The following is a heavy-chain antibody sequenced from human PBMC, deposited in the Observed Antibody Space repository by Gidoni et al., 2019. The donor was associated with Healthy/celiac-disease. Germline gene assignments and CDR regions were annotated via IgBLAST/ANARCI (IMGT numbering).Heavy chain of an antibody. CDR1: GFTFSSSG. V-gene: IGHV3-33*01. D-gene: IGHD3-10*01. CDR2: IWYDGSNK. Sequence: QVQLVESGGGVVQPGRSLRLSCAASGFTFSSSGMHWGRHAPVKGLEWVAVIWYDGSNKYYADAGNGRFTISRDKSKNTLYLQMNSLRAEDTAVYYCARDPLPKITMVRGVIINYYYYGMDVWGQGTTVTVSS. J-gene: IGHJ6*02. CDR3: ARDPLPKITMVRGVIINYYYYGMDV.